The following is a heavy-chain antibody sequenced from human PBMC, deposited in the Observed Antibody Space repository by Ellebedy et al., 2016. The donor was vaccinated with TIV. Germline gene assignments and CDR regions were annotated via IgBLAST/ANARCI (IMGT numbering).Heavy chain of an antibody. CDR1: GGSFSGYY. J-gene: IGHJ2*01. CDR3: ARMVRWWNGASFWYFDL. CDR2: INHSGTT. Sequence: SETLSLTXAVYGGSFSGYYWSWIRQPPGKGLEWIGEINHSGTTNYNPSLKSRLTISVDTSKNQFSLKLSSLTAADTAVYYCARMVRWWNGASFWYFDLWGRGTMVTVSS. V-gene: IGHV4-34*01. D-gene: IGHD3-10*01.